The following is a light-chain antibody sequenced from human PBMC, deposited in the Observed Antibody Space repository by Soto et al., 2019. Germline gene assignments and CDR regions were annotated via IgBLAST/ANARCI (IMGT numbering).Light chain of an antibody. Sequence: ETVLTQSPAPLSLSPGERATLSCRASQSVSRTFAWYQQKPGQAPRLLIYDAYNRATGIPARFSGSGSGTDFTLTNSSLEPEDCAVYYCQQHDKWPTNNFDQGTRVDI. V-gene: IGKV3-11*01. CDR2: DAY. J-gene: IGKJ5*01. CDR3: QQHDKWPTNN. CDR1: QSVSRT.